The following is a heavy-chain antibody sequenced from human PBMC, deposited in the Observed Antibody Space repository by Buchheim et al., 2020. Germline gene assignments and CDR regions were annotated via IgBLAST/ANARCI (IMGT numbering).Heavy chain of an antibody. CDR1: GFTFTDAW. Sequence: VQLVESGGGLVKPGGSLTLSCAGSGFTFTDAWMSWVRQAPGKGLEWVGHIKGKSNGGTVHYAVDVKGRFSIPRDDSQRMLFLQMNSLEIEDTAVYYCTTDRGITVRPLFDSWGQGTL. CDR2: IKGKSNGGTV. CDR3: TTDRGITVRPLFDS. D-gene: IGHD6-6*01. V-gene: IGHV3-15*01. J-gene: IGHJ4*02.